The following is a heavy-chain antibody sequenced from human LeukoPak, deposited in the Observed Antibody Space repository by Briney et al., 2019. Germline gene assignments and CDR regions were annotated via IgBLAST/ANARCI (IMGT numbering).Heavy chain of an antibody. V-gene: IGHV3-33*01. Sequence: GGSLRLSYTASGFTFTTYGMHWVRQAPGKGLEWVAVMWSDGSNQDYADSVKGRFTISRDNSRNTLFLEMNTLRAEDTARYYCARDGLGTGSYFYGMDVWGRGTTVTVSS. D-gene: IGHD3/OR15-3a*01. CDR2: MWSDGSNQ. CDR1: GFTFTTYG. J-gene: IGHJ6*02. CDR3: ARDGLGTGSYFYGMDV.